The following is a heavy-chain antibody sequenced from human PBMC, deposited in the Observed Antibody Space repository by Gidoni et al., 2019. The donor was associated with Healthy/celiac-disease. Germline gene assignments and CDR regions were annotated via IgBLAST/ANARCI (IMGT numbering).Heavy chain of an antibody. CDR3: ARNVIEAYYYGMDV. J-gene: IGHJ6*02. CDR2: INPNSGGT. V-gene: IGHV1-2*04. Sequence: QVQLVQSGAEVKKPGASVKVSCTASGYTFTGYYMHWVRQAPGQGLEWMGWINPNSGGTNYAQKFQGWVTMTRDTSISTAYMELSRLRSDDTAVYYCARNVIEAYYYGMDVWGQGTTVTVSS. D-gene: IGHD3-16*02. CDR1: GYTFTGYY.